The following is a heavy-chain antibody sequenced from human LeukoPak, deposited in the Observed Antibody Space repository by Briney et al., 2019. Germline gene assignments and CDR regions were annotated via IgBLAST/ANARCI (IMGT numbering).Heavy chain of an antibody. D-gene: IGHD2/OR15-2a*01. J-gene: IGHJ4*02. CDR2: IGKDGTGN. CDR3: SRDLDFYATDY. Sequence: GGSLTLSCAASGFSLSRYWMSWIRQAPGKGLGWVANIGKDGTGNHYVDSVKGRFTISRDNAKNSLYLQMNSLRADDTAVYYCSRDLDFYATDYWGQGTLVTVSS. V-gene: IGHV3-7*01. CDR1: GFSLSRYW.